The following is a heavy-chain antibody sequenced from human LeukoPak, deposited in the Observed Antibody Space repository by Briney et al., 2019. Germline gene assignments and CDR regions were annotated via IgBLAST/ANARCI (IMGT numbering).Heavy chain of an antibody. J-gene: IGHJ4*02. CDR2: IKPSGGST. CDR3: AIPYEKAGYDYGY. V-gene: IGHV1-46*01. CDR1: GYTFTSYY. D-gene: IGHD5-12*01. Sequence: GASVKVSSKASGYTFTSYYMHWVRQAPGQGLEWMGIIKPSGGSTSYAQKFQGRVTMTRDTSTSTVYMELSSLRSEDTAVYYCAIPYEKAGYDYGYWGQGTLVTVSS.